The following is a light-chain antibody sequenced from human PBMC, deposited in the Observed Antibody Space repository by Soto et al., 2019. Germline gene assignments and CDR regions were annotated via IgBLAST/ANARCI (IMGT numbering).Light chain of an antibody. Sequence: DIQMTQSPSSLSASVGDRVTITCRASQGISNDLAWYQQIPGKVPKLLISAASTLQSGVPSRFSGSRSGTDFTLTISSLQPEDVATYYCQKYTNVPAFGGGTKVEIK. V-gene: IGKV1-27*01. CDR3: QKYTNVPA. CDR2: AAS. J-gene: IGKJ4*01. CDR1: QGISND.